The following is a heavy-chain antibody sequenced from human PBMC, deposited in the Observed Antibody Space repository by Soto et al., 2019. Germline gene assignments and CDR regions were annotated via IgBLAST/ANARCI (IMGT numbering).Heavy chain of an antibody. CDR2: ISSSGSTI. CDR1: VFTFIRYE. J-gene: IGHJ4*02. D-gene: IGHD6-19*01. V-gene: IGHV3-48*03. Sequence: GASLRLSWASSVFTFIRYEMSWVRQAAGKGLEWVSYISSSGSTIYYAHSVKGRFTISRDKAKNSLYLQMNSLRAEDTAVYYCARAGTQWLVRSYFDYWGQGTLVTVSS. CDR3: ARAGTQWLVRSYFDY.